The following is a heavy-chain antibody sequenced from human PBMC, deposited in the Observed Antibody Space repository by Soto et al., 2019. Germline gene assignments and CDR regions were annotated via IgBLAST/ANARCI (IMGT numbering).Heavy chain of an antibody. CDR3: ARDRRRAVAGYFDY. D-gene: IGHD6-19*01. CDR1: GFSFRSYA. V-gene: IGHV3-23*01. CDR2: ISGSGGST. J-gene: IGHJ4*02. Sequence: GGSLRLACAASGFSFRSYAMRWVRQPPGKGLEWVSAISGSGGSTYYADSLKGRFTISRDNSKNTLYLQMNSLRAEDTAVYYCARDRRRAVAGYFDYWGQGTLVTVSS.